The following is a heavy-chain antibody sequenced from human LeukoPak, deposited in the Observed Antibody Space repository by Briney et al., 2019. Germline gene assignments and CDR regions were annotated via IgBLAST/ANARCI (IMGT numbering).Heavy chain of an antibody. CDR2: IRYDGSNK. CDR3: AKDLSRLHLDY. D-gene: IGHD2-15*01. J-gene: IGHJ4*02. CDR1: GFTFSSYG. V-gene: IGHV3-30*02. Sequence: GGSLRLSCAASGFTFSSYGMHWVRQAPGKGLEWVAFIRYDGSNKYYADSVEGRFTISRDNSKNTLYLQMNSLRAEDTAVYYCAKDLSRLHLDYWGQGTLVTVSS.